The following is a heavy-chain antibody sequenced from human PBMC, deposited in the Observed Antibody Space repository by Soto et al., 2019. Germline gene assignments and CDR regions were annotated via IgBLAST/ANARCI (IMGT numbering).Heavy chain of an antibody. CDR3: ARDLVGATI. J-gene: IGHJ4*02. V-gene: IGHV3-21*06. CDR1: GFTFSSYS. D-gene: IGHD1-26*01. Sequence: EVQLVESGGGLVKPGGSLRLSCAASGFTFSSYSMNWVRQAPGKGLEWVSSISSSSNYIYYADSVKGRFTISRDNAKNSLYLKMNSLRAEDTAVYDCARDLVGATIWGQGTLVTVSS. CDR2: ISSSSNYI.